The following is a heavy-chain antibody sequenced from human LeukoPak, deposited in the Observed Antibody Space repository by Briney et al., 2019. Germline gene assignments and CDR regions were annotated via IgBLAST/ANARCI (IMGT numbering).Heavy chain of an antibody. V-gene: IGHV4-59*02. Sequence: SETLSLTCTVSGDSVTNHQWSWVRQPPGKGLEWIAYIHHSGSTNYNPSLKNRVTISMDTSKNQFSLRLISVTAADTGVYYCARYPLAFDFWGQGILVTVSS. CDR2: IHHSGST. J-gene: IGHJ4*02. D-gene: IGHD6-6*01. CDR3: ARYPLAFDF. CDR1: GDSVTNHQ.